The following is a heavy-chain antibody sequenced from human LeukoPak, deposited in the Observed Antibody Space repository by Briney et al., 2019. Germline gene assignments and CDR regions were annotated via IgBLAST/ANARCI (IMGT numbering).Heavy chain of an antibody. J-gene: IGHJ2*01. CDR2: ISYDGSNK. CDR1: GFTFSSYA. V-gene: IGHV3-30-3*01. Sequence: PGRSLRLSCAASGFTFSSYAMHWVRQAPGKGLEWVAVISYDGSNKYYADSVKGRFTISRDNSKNTLYLQMNSLIAEDTAVYYCARDFSSSWPPYWYFDLWGRGTLVTVSS. D-gene: IGHD6-13*01. CDR3: ARDFSSSWPPYWYFDL.